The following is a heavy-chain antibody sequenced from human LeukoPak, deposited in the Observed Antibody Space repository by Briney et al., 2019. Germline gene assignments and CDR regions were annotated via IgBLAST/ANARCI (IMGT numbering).Heavy chain of an antibody. CDR1: GGSFNSYY. D-gene: IGHD2-8*02. V-gene: IGHV4-34*01. CDR3: ARMTAGGFDI. CDR2: INHSGST. J-gene: IGHJ3*02. Sequence: PSGTLSLTCAVYGGSFNSYYCSWIRQPPGKGLEWIGEINHSGSTNYNPSLKSRVTTSVDTSKNQFSLKLSSVTAADTAVYYCARMTAGGFDIWGRGTMVTVSS.